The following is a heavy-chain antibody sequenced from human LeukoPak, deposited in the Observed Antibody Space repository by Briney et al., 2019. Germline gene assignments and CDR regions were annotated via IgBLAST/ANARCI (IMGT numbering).Heavy chain of an antibody. J-gene: IGHJ4*02. CDR2: FDPEDGET. CDR1: GYTLTELS. V-gene: IGHV1-24*01. Sequence: ASVKVSCKVSGYTLTELSMHWVRQAPGKGLEWMGGFDPEDGETIYAQKFQGRVTMTEDTSTDTAHMEVSSLRSEDTAVYYCATEGLRWLQFVYWGQGTRVTVSS. D-gene: IGHD5-24*01. CDR3: ATEGLRWLQFVY.